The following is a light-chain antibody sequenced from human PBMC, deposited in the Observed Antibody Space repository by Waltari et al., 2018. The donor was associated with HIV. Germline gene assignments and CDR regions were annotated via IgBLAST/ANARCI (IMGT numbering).Light chain of an antibody. V-gene: IGLV7-46*01. J-gene: IGLJ2*01. CDR1: TVAVNSGHS. CDR3: LLSYSGARI. CDR2: DTS. Sequence: QAVVTQDPSLTVSPGETVTLTCGSSTVAVNSGHSPYWCQQKPGQAPRTLIFDTSNKHSWTPDRFSGSLLGGKAALTRSGAQPEDEAEYYCLLSYSGARIFGGGTKLTAL.